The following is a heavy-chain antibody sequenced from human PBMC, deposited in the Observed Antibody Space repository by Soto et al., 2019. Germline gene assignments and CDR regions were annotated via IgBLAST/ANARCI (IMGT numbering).Heavy chain of an antibody. D-gene: IGHD3-9*01. CDR2: ISASNGNT. CDR3: ARDLSRYNILTGYFPNWFAP. V-gene: IGHV1-18*01. CDR1: GYSFTSYG. J-gene: IGHJ5*02. Sequence: ASVKVSCKASGYSFTSYGISWVRQAPGQGLEWMGWISASNGNTNYAQKLQGRVTMTTDTSTSTAYMELRSLRSDDTAVYYCARDLSRYNILTGYFPNWFAPWGQGTLVTVSS.